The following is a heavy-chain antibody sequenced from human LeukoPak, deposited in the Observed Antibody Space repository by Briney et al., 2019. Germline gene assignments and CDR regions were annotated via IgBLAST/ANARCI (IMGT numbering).Heavy chain of an antibody. V-gene: IGHV3-30*03. D-gene: IGHD6-13*01. CDR1: GFTFSSYG. CDR3: ARLPIAAAGTGIDY. Sequence: GGSLRLSCAASGFTFSSYGMHWVRQAPGKGLEWVAVISYDGSNKYYADSVKGRFTISRDNAKNSLYLQMNSLRAEDTAVYYCARLPIAAAGTGIDYWGQGTLVTVSS. CDR2: ISYDGSNK. J-gene: IGHJ4*02.